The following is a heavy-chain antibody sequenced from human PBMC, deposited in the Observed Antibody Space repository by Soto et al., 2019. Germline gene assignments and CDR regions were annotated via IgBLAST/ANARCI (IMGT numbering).Heavy chain of an antibody. CDR1: GGSFSGYY. D-gene: IGHD2-2*01. J-gene: IGHJ6*02. CDR2: INHSGST. V-gene: IGHV4-34*01. Sequence: QVQLQQWGAGLLKPSETLSLTCAVYGGSFSGYYWSWIRQPPGKGLEWIGEINHSGSTNYNPSLKSGVTISVDTSKNQFSLKLSSVTAADTAVYYCARVLVVPAAMFGRYYYYYGMDVWGQGTTVTVSS. CDR3: ARVLVVPAAMFGRYYYYYGMDV.